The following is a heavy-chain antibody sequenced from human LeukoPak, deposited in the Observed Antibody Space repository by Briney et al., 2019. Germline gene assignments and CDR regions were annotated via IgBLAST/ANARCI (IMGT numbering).Heavy chain of an antibody. D-gene: IGHD6-19*01. J-gene: IGHJ5*02. CDR2: IYYSGST. V-gene: IGHV4-59*08. Sequence: SETLSLTCTVSGGSISSYYWSWIRQPPGKGLEWIGYIYYSGSTNYNPSLKSRVTISVDTSKNQFSLKLSSVTAADTAVYYCARHLISSGDGSWFDPWGQGTLVTVSS. CDR1: GGSISSYY. CDR3: ARHLISSGDGSWFDP.